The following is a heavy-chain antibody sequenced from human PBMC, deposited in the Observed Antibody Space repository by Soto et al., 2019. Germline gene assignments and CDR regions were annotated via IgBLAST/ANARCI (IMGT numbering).Heavy chain of an antibody. CDR3: ASSGWYKPDGYFQH. CDR2: ISGSGSTT. D-gene: IGHD6-19*01. Sequence: EVQLLESGGGLVQPGGSLRLSCAASGFTFSSYVMSWVRQAPGKGLEWVSGISGSGSTTYYADSVKGRFTISRDNSKNTLYLQMHSLRVEDTAVYYCASSGWYKPDGYFQHWGQGTLVTVSS. J-gene: IGHJ1*01. CDR1: GFTFSSYV. V-gene: IGHV3-23*01.